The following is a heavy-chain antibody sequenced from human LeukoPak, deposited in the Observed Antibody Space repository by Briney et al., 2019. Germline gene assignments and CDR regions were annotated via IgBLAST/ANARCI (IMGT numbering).Heavy chain of an antibody. V-gene: IGHV3-23*01. D-gene: IGHD2-2*01. CDR1: GFTFSNYA. CDR3: AKRGDCSGTCTYDY. CDR2: VCGRGVKT. Sequence: GGSLRLSCAASGFTFSNYAIHWVRQAPGKGLEWVSIVCGRGVKTYYADSVKGRFTISRDNSRNTVYLQMNSLRAEDTAVYYCAKRGDCSGTCTYDYWGQGTLVTVSS. J-gene: IGHJ4*02.